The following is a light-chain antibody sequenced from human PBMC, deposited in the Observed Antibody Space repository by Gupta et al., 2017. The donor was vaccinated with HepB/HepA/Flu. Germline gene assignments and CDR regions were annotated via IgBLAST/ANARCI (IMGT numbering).Light chain of an antibody. Sequence: QSALTQPPSASGSPGQSVTISCTGTSSDVGGYNYVSWYQQHPGKAPKLMIDEVSKRPSGVPDRFSGSKSGNTASLNVSGLQAEDEADDYCSSYAGSNNLVVFGGGTKLTVL. CDR3: SSYAGSNNLVV. V-gene: IGLV2-8*01. CDR1: SSDVGGYNY. CDR2: EVS. J-gene: IGLJ2*01.